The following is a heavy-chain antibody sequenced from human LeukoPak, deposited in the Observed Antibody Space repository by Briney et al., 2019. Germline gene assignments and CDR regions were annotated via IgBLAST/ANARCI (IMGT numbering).Heavy chain of an antibody. CDR3: ARDPGYCSSTSCYAD. Sequence: PSETLSLTCTVSGYSISSGYYWSWIRQPAGKGLEWIGRIYTSGSTNYNPSLKSRVTMSVDTSKNQFSLKLSSVTAADTAVYYCARDPGYCSSTSCYADWGQGTLVTVSS. CDR1: GYSISSGYY. CDR2: IYTSGST. J-gene: IGHJ4*02. D-gene: IGHD2-2*01. V-gene: IGHV4-4*07.